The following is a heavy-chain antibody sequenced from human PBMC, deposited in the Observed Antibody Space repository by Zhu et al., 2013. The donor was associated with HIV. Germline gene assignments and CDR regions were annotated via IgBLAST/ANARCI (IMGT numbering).Heavy chain of an antibody. CDR1: GYTFTSYG. Sequence: QVQLVQSGAEVKKPGSSVKVSCKASGYTFTSYGISWVRQAPGQGLEWMGWISAYNGNTNYAQKLQGRVTMTTDTSTSTAYMELRSLRSDDTAVYYCASITHCSGGSCYSGWFDPWGQGTLVTVSS. J-gene: IGHJ5*02. D-gene: IGHD2-15*01. V-gene: IGHV1-18*01. CDR3: ASITHCSGGSCYSGWFDP. CDR2: ISAYNGNT.